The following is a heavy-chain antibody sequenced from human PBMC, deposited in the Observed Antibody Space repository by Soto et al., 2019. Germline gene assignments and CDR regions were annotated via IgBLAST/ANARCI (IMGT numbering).Heavy chain of an antibody. Sequence: EVQLVQSGAEVKKPGESLRISCKGSGYSFTSYWISWVRQMPGKGLEWMGRIDPSDSYTNYSPSFQGHVTISADKSISTAYLQWSSLKASDTAMYYCARTSMQSRGYSYGHGGMDVWGQGTTVIVSS. CDR3: ARTSMQSRGYSYGHGGMDV. CDR2: IDPSDSYT. CDR1: GYSFTSYW. V-gene: IGHV5-10-1*01. J-gene: IGHJ6*02. D-gene: IGHD5-18*01.